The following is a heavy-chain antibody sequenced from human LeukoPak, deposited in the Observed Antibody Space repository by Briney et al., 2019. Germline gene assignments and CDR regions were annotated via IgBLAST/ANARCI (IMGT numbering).Heavy chain of an antibody. V-gene: IGHV1-69*01. J-gene: IGHJ4*02. CDR1: GGTFSSYA. CDR2: IIPIFGTA. CDR3: AREGAGDYYDSSGQIDY. Sequence: PPAAVMVSCKASGGTFSSYAISWVRQAPGQGLEWMGGIIPIFGTANYAQKFQGRVTITADESTSTAYMELSSLRSEDTAVYYCAREGAGDYYDSSGQIDYWGQGTLVTVSS. D-gene: IGHD3-22*01.